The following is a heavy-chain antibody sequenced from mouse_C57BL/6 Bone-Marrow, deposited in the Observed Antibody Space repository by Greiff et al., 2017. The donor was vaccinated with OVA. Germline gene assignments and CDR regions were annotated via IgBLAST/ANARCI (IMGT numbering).Heavy chain of an antibody. Sequence: EVQLQESGPSLVRPSQTLSLTCTVTGFSINSDCYWIWIRQFPGNKLEYIGYTFYSGIPYYNPSLESRTYITRDTSKNQFSLKLSSVTTEDTATYYCARGGNFYWYFDVWGTGTTVTVSS. V-gene: IGHV3-3*01. J-gene: IGHJ1*03. CDR3: ARGGNFYWYFDV. CDR2: TFYSGIP. CDR1: GFSINSDCY. D-gene: IGHD2-1*01.